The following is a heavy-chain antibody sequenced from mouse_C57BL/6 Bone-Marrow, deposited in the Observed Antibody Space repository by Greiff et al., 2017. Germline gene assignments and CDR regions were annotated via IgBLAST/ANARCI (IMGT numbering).Heavy chain of an antibody. D-gene: IGHD1-1*01. CDR1: GYTFTSYG. CDR3: ASYYGSSLFDY. J-gene: IGHJ2*01. Sequence: VKLVESGAELARPGASVKLSCKASGYTFTSYGISWVKQRTGQGLEWIGEIYPRSGNTYYNEKFKGKATLTADKSSSTAYMELRSLTSEDSAVYFCASYYGSSLFDYWGQGTTLTVSS. CDR2: IYPRSGNT. V-gene: IGHV1-81*01.